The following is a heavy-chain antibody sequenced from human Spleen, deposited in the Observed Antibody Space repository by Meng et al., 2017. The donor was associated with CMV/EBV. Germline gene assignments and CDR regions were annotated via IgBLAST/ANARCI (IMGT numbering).Heavy chain of an antibody. Sequence: AVSGGYISSTNWWSWVRQPPGKGLEWIGEIYHSGSTNYNPSLKGRVTLSVDKSKNQFSLKLSSVTAADTAVYYCARIGQQLDPFDYWGQGTLVTVSS. D-gene: IGHD6-13*01. CDR1: GGYISSTNW. CDR2: IYHSGST. J-gene: IGHJ4*02. CDR3: ARIGQQLDPFDY. V-gene: IGHV4-4*02.